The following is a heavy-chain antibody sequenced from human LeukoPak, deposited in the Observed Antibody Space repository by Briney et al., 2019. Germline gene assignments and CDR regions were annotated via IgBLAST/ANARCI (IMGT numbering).Heavy chain of an antibody. CDR1: GGSFSGYY. J-gene: IGHJ6*02. CDR2: INHSGST. CDR3: ARGKHYYYGMDV. V-gene: IGHV4-34*01. Sequence: KPSETLSLTCAVYGGSFSGYYWSWIRQPPGKGLEWIGEINHSGSTNYNPPLKSRVTISVDTSKNQFSLKLSSVTAADTAVYYCARGKHYYYGMDVWGQGTTVTVSS.